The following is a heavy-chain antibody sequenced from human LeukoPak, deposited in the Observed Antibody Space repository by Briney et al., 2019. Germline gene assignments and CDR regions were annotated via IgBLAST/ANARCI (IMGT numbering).Heavy chain of an antibody. CDR1: GGSISPYY. CDR3: ARAYCVGDCSVLHIYFDN. V-gene: IGHV4-59*12. J-gene: IGHJ4*02. D-gene: IGHD2-21*02. CDR2: IYHSVTT. Sequence: SETLSLTCTVPGGSISPYYWSWIRQPPGKGLEWIGSIYHSVTTHYNPSLKSRVTISLDTSKNQFSLKLSSVTVADTAVYYCARAYCVGDCSVLHIYFDNWGQGTLVTVSS.